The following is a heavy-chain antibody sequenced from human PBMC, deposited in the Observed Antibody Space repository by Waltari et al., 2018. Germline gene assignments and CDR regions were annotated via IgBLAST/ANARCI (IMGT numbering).Heavy chain of an antibody. CDR1: GVTFDDYG. D-gene: IGHD2-2*01. CDR2: INWNGGST. CDR3: ARQRYCSSTSCPDDY. V-gene: IGHV3-20*01. Sequence: EVQLVESGGGVVRPGGSRRLSCAASGVTFDDYGRSWVRQAPGKGLEWVSGINWNGGSTGYADSVKGRFTISRDNAKNSLYLHMNSLRAEDTALYHCARQRYCSSTSCPDDYWGQGTLVTVSS. J-gene: IGHJ4*02.